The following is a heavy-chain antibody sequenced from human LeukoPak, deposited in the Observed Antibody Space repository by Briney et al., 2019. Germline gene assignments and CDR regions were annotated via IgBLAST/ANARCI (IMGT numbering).Heavy chain of an antibody. Sequence: PETLSLTCTVSGASISSYYWSWIRQTAGRGLEWIGRIYINGGTNYNPSLMSRVTISVDKSRNQLSLNVTSVTAADTAVYYCVRDLSSAWYAFDYWGQGTLVTVSS. V-gene: IGHV4-4*07. CDR1: GASISSYY. J-gene: IGHJ4*02. CDR2: IYINGGT. D-gene: IGHD6-19*01. CDR3: VRDLSSAWYAFDY.